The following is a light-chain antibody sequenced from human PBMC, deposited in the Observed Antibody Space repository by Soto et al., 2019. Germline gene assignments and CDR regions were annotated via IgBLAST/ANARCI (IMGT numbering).Light chain of an antibody. CDR2: DVS. CDR3: SSYTSSSPF. Sequence: QYALTQPASVSGSPGQSITISCTGTSSDVGGYNYVSWYQQHPGKAPKLMIYDVSNRPSGVSNRFSGSKSGNTASLTISGLQAEDEADYYCSSYTSSSPFFGTGTKLTVL. V-gene: IGLV2-14*01. J-gene: IGLJ1*01. CDR1: SSDVGGYNY.